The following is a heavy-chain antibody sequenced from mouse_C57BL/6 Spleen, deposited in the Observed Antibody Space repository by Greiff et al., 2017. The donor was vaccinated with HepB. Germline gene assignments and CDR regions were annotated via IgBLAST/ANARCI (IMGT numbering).Heavy chain of an antibody. V-gene: IGHV5-9-1*02. J-gene: IGHJ4*01. CDR1: GFTFSSYA. D-gene: IGHD2-5*01. Sequence: EVQVVESGEGLVKPGGSLKLSCAASGFTFSSYAMSWVRQTPEKRLEWVAYISSGGDYIYYADTVKGRFTISRDNARNTLYLQMSSLKSEDTAMYYCTRAYSNYGGYYAMDYWGQGTSVTVSS. CDR3: TRAYSNYGGYYAMDY. CDR2: ISSGGDYI.